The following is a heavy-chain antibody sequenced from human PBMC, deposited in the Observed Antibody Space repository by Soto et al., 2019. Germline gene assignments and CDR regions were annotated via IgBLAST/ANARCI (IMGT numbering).Heavy chain of an antibody. D-gene: IGHD6-13*01. Sequence: QVQLVQSGAEVKKPGSSVKVSCKASGGTFSSYAISWVRQAPGQGLEWMGGIIPIFGTANYAQKFQGRVXSXAXXSTSPAYMELSSLRSEDTAVYSCAREGGQQLAFDYWGQGTLVTVSS. V-gene: IGHV1-69*12. J-gene: IGHJ4*02. CDR1: GGTFSSYA. CDR2: IIPIFGTA. CDR3: AREGGQQLAFDY.